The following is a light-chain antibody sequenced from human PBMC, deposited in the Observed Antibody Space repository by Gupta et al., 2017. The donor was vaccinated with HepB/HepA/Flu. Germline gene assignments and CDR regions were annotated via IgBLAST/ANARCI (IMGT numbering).Light chain of an antibody. Sequence: DIKMTQSPSSLPASVGDRVTITCRASQSISSYLNWYQQKPGKAPKLRIYAASSLQSGVPSRFSGSGSGTDFTLTISSLQPEEFATYYCQQSYSTWWTFGQGTKVEIK. V-gene: IGKV1-39*01. J-gene: IGKJ1*01. CDR3: QQSYSTWWT. CDR2: AAS. CDR1: QSISSY.